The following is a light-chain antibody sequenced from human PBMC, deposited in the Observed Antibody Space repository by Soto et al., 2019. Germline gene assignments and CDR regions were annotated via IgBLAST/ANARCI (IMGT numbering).Light chain of an antibody. Sequence: EIEMTQSPATLSLAPGERVTLSCRASESVSTNLALYQQKAGQAPRLLICGASTRATGIPARFSGSGSGTGLTLTIGGLQSEDCAVYFCQQYSIWRTFGQGPKVEIK. CDR2: GAS. J-gene: IGKJ1*01. CDR1: ESVSTN. CDR3: QQYSIWRT. V-gene: IGKV3-15*01.